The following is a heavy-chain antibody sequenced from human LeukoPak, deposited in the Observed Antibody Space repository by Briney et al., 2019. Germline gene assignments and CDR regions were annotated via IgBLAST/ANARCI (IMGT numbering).Heavy chain of an antibody. CDR1: GFTFSSYA. CDR3: ARSDLSGASGSYDY. D-gene: IGHD1-26*01. J-gene: IGHJ4*02. Sequence: GRSLRLSCAASGFTFSSYAMHWVRQAPGKGLEGVAVISYDGSNKYYADSVKGRFTISRDNSKNTLYMQMNSLRAEDTAVYYCARSDLSGASGSYDYWGQGTLVTVSS. CDR2: ISYDGSNK. V-gene: IGHV3-30-3*01.